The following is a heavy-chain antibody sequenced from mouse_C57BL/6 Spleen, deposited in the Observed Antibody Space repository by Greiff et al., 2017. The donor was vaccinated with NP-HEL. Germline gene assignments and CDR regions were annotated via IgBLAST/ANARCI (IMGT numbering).Heavy chain of an antibody. CDR1: GFTFSDYY. CDR3: ARDGRQRGFAY. CDR2: INYDGSST. Sequence: EVQLVESEGGLVQPGSSMKLSCTASGFTFSDYYMAWVRQVPEKGLEWVANINYDGSSTYYLDSLKSRFIISRDNAKNILYLQMSSLKSEETATDDCARDGRQRGFAYWGQGTLVTVSA. V-gene: IGHV5-16*01. J-gene: IGHJ3*01.